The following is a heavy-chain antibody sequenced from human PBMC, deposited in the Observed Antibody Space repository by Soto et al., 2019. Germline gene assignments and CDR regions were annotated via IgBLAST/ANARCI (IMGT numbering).Heavy chain of an antibody. Sequence: QVQLQESGPGLVKPSETLSLTCTVSGGSISSYYWSWIRQPPGKGLEWIRYIYYSGSTNYIPSPKSRVTVTVATSKNQLSLTLSSVTAADTAVYYCAGRYGGTLDSWGQGTLVTVSS. CDR1: GGSISSYY. V-gene: IGHV4-59*08. CDR2: IYYSGST. J-gene: IGHJ4*02. CDR3: AGRYGGTLDS. D-gene: IGHD4-17*01.